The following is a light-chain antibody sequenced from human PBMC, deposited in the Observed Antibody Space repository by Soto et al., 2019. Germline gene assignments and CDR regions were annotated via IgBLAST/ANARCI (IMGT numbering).Light chain of an antibody. J-gene: IGKJ1*01. V-gene: IGKV1-27*01. CDR2: AAS. Sequence: DIQMTQSPSSLSASVGDRVTITCRASQDISNYLAWYQQKPGKVPKLLIYAASTLQSGVPSRFSGSGSGTDFTLAISRLQPEYVTTYYCQKYNSAPPTFGQGTKVEIK. CDR3: QKYNSAPPT. CDR1: QDISNY.